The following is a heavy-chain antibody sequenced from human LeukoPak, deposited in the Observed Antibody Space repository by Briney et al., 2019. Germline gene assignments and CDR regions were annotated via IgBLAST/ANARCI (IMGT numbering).Heavy chain of an antibody. J-gene: IGHJ6*04. CDR3: ARHGELYSSLAV. Sequence: GEALKICWEGSGYSFSSYWICGGRQMAGKCLEWIGIMYPCDSNIRYSPSFQGQVAISVDKSINTASLQWSSLKASDTAIYYCARHGELYSSLAVWGKGTPVTISS. V-gene: IGHV5-51*01. CDR2: MYPCDSNI. D-gene: IGHD2-8*01. CDR1: GYSFSSYW.